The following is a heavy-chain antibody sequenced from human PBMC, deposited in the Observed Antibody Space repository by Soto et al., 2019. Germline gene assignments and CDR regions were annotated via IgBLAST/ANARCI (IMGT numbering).Heavy chain of an antibody. CDR1: GGYFSGYY. Sequence: PSETLSLTCAVYGGYFSGYYWSWIRQPPGKGLEWIGEINHSGSTNYNPSLKSRVTISVDTSKNQFSLKLSSVTAADTAVYYCARGDRLRWFDPWGQGTLVTVSS. CDR3: ARGDRLRWFDP. CDR2: INHSGST. J-gene: IGHJ5*02. D-gene: IGHD3-22*01. V-gene: IGHV4-34*01.